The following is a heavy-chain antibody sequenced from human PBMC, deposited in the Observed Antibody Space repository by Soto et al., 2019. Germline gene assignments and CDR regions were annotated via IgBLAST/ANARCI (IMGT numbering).Heavy chain of an antibody. CDR1: GYTFTGYY. CDR3: ARTVLRDWKGYYYYYGMDV. D-gene: IGHD3-3*01. Sequence: ASVKVSCKASGYTFTGYYMHWVRQAPGQGLEWMGWINPNSGGTNYAQKFQGRVTMTRDTSISTAYMELSRLRSDDTAVYCCARTVLRDWKGYYYYYGMDVWGQGTTVTVSS. J-gene: IGHJ6*02. V-gene: IGHV1-2*02. CDR2: INPNSGGT.